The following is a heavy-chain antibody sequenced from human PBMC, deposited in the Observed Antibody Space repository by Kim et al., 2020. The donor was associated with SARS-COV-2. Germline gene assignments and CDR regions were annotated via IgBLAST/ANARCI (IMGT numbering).Heavy chain of an antibody. CDR1: GGSFSGYY. CDR3: ARVNYYGSGSYRSYYYYYGMDV. Sequence: SETLSLTCAVYGGSFSGYYWSWIRQPPGKGLGWIGEINPCGSTNYNPSPKKWVTISIDTSKNQFSLKLSSVTAADTAVYYCARVNYYGSGSYRSYYYYYGMDVWGQGTTVTVSS. D-gene: IGHD3-10*01. V-gene: IGHV4-34*01. J-gene: IGHJ6*02. CDR2: INPCGST.